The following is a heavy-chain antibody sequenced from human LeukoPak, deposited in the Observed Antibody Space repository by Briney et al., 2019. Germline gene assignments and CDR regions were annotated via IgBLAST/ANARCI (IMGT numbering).Heavy chain of an antibody. CDR2: MNPNTGNT. CDR1: VYNFTSYD. Sequence: ASVNVSCKASVYNFTSYDINWERHAAGQGLEWMGWMNPNTGNTGYSQKFQGRGTMTRTTSISTAYMDLSSLRPDDTAVFYCARGPAESSSSDYWGQGTVVTVSS. D-gene: IGHD6-13*01. J-gene: IGHJ4*02. V-gene: IGHV1-8*01. CDR3: ARGPAESSSSDY.